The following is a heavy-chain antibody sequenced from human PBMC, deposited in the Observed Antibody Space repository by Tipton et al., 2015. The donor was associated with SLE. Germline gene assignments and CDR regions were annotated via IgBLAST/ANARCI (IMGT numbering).Heavy chain of an antibody. Sequence: GSLRLSCAASGFTFSSSEMSWVRQAPGKGLEWVSYISSTGYTIHYTDSVKGRFIISRDNAKNSLYMQMNSLRAEDTAVYYCASRKCSGSSCYSPYFDYWGQGTLVTVSS. CDR2: ISSTGYTI. CDR1: GFTFSSSE. V-gene: IGHV3-48*03. D-gene: IGHD2-15*01. CDR3: ASRKCSGSSCYSPYFDY. J-gene: IGHJ4*02.